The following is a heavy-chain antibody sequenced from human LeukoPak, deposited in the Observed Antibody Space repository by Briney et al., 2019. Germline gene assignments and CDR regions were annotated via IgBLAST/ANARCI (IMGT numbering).Heavy chain of an antibody. J-gene: IGHJ4*02. V-gene: IGHV3-21*01. CDR2: FSSGSGYI. Sequence: GVSLRLSCAASGFTFSTYPMNWARQAPGKGLEWVSSFSSGSGYIYYADSVKGRFTISRDNAKNSLYLQMNSLRAEDTAVYYCARGYGDYGKYYFDSWGQGTLVTVSS. CDR1: GFTFSTYP. D-gene: IGHD4-17*01. CDR3: ARGYGDYGKYYFDS.